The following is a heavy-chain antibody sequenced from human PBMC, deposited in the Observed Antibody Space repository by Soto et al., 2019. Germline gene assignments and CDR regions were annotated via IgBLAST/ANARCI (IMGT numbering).Heavy chain of an antibody. V-gene: IGHV3-30*18. J-gene: IGHJ2*01. CDR1: GFTFSSYG. Sequence: QPGGSLRLSCAASGFTFSSYGMHWVRQAPGKGLEWVAVISYDGSNKYYADSVKGRFTISRDNSKNTLYLQMNSLRAEDTAVYYCAKEGGYRYWYFDLWGRGTLVTVSS. D-gene: IGHD6-19*01. CDR2: ISYDGSNK. CDR3: AKEGGYRYWYFDL.